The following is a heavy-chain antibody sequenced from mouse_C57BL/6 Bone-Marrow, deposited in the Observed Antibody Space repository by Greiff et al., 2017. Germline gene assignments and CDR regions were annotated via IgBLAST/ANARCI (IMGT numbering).Heavy chain of an antibody. CDR3: ARRMDY. CDR1: GYSFTNYL. CDR2: INPGSGGT. V-gene: IGHV1-54*01. J-gene: IGHJ4*01. Sequence: VQLVESGAELVRPGTSVKVSCKASGYSFTNYLIEWVKQRPGQGLEWIGVINPGSGGTNYNEKFKGKATLTADKSSSTAYMQLSSLTSEDSAVYFCARRMDYWGQGPSVTVSS.